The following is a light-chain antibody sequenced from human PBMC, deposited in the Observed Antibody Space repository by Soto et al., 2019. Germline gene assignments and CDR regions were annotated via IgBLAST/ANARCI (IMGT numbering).Light chain of an antibody. Sequence: DIEMTQSPPFLSASVGDRVTITCRASQNIRTYLSWYQQKPGKDPKLLIYDASSLESGVPSRFSGSGSATEFTLTISSLQPDDFATYYCQQYNNYWTFGQGTKVDIK. J-gene: IGKJ1*01. CDR3: QQYNNYWT. CDR2: DAS. V-gene: IGKV1-5*01. CDR1: QNIRTY.